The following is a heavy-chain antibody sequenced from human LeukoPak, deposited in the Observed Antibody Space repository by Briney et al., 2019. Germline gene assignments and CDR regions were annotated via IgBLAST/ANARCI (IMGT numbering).Heavy chain of an antibody. CDR1: GYTLTELS. Sequence: ASVKVSCKVSGYTLTELSMHWVGPAPAKGLAWMGGFDPEDGETIYAQKFQGRVTMTEDTSTDTAYMELSSLRSEDTAVYYCATYCGRGCLDWGQGTLVTVSS. CDR3: ATYCGRGCLD. CDR2: FDPEDGET. V-gene: IGHV1-24*01. D-gene: IGHD3-10*02. J-gene: IGHJ4*02.